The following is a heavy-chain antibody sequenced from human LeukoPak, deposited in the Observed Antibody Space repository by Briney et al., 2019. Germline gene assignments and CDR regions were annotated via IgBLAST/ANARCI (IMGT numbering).Heavy chain of an antibody. D-gene: IGHD2/OR15-2a*01. V-gene: IGHV3-23*01. Sequence: SGGSLRLSCAASGFTFSSSAMSWVRQVPGKGLEWVSGISGSGGSTYYADSVKGRFTISRDNSKNTPYLQMNSLRAEDTAVYYCAKDWIVHSPFDYWGQGTLVTVSS. CDR3: AKDWIVHSPFDY. CDR2: ISGSGGST. J-gene: IGHJ4*02. CDR1: GFTFSSSA.